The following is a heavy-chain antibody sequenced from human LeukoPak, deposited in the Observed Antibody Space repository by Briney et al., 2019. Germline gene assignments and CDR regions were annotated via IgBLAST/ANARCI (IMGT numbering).Heavy chain of an antibody. J-gene: IGHJ4*02. D-gene: IGHD2-2*01. V-gene: IGHV4-59*01. CDR3: ARVICSSTSCYPDY. CDR1: GGSISSYY. Sequence: SETLSLTRTVSGGSISSYYWSWIRQPPGKGLEWIGYIYYSGSTNYNPSLKSRVTISVDTSKNQFSLKLSSVTAADTAVYYCARVICSSTSCYPDYWGQGTLVTVSS. CDR2: IYYSGST.